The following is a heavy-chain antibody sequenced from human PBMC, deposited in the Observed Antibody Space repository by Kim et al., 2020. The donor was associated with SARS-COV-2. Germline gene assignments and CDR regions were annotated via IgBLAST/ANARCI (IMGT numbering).Heavy chain of an antibody. J-gene: IGHJ4*02. CDR1: GFTFSSYA. D-gene: IGHD3-9*01. V-gene: IGHV3-23*01. CDR2: ISGSGGDT. Sequence: GGSLRLSCAASGFTFSSYAMSWVRQVPGEGLEWVSAISGSGGDTSYADSVKGRFTISRDNSKSTLYLQMNSLRAEDTAVYYCAKGPNYDILTGYYRDYWGQGTLVTVSS. CDR3: AKGPNYDILTGYYRDY.